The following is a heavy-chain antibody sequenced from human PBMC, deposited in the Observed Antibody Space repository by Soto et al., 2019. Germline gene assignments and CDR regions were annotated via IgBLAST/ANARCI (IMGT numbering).Heavy chain of an antibody. Sequence: SVKVSCKTSGFIFTSSAVQWVRQARGQRLEWIGRIVVGSGNTDYAQKFQGRVTFTRDMSKGSVYMEMSSLRSEDTAIYYCTTDSYSSITIIRFDYWGHGTLVTVSS. V-gene: IGHV1-58*01. D-gene: IGHD2-2*01. J-gene: IGHJ4*01. CDR3: TTDSYSSITIIRFDY. CDR2: IVVGSGNT. CDR1: GFIFTSSA.